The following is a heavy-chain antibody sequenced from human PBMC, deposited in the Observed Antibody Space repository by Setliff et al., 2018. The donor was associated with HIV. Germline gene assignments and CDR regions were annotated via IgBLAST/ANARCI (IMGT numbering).Heavy chain of an antibody. V-gene: IGHV1-18*01. CDR2: ITGYNGNT. Sequence: ASVKVSCKASGGTFNNDAISWVRQAPGQGLEWMGWITGYNGNTNYAEKFQGRVTMTIDTSTSTAYLELRSLRYDDTAVYYCARVGPESLPYTWDDEADTFDIWGQGTMVTVSS. D-gene: IGHD1-1*01. J-gene: IGHJ3*02. CDR3: ARVGPESLPYTWDDEADTFDI. CDR1: GGTFNNDA.